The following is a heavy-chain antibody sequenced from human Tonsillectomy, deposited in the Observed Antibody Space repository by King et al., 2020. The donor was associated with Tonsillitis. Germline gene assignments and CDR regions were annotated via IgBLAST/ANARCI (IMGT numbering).Heavy chain of an antibody. CDR2: IKSKTDGGTT. V-gene: IGHV3-15*01. CDR1: GFTFSFAW. CDR3: ATDQAKMYSSGWVVWFDP. D-gene: IGHD6-19*01. J-gene: IGHJ5*02. Sequence: VQLVESGGGLVKPGGSLRLSCAASGFTFSFAWMTWVRQAPGKGLEWVGRIKSKTDGGTTDYAAPVEGRFTMSRDDSKKMLYLQMNSLKTEDTAVYYCATDQAKMYSSGWVVWFDPWGQGTLVTVSS.